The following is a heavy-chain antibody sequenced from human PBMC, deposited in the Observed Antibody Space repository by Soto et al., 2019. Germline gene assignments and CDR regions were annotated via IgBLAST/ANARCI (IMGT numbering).Heavy chain of an antibody. CDR3: GRDPYYGAIDY. CDR1: GFSFSASW. D-gene: IGHD3-10*01. J-gene: IGHJ4*02. CDR2: IKQVGSEK. Sequence: EVQLMESGGGLVQPGGSLRLSCAASGFSFSASWMTWVRQAPGKGLEWVADIKQVGSEKNYVDSVKGRVTISRDNAKNSLYLQMNSLRAEDTAVYYCGRDPYYGAIDYWGLGTLVIVSS. V-gene: IGHV3-7*01.